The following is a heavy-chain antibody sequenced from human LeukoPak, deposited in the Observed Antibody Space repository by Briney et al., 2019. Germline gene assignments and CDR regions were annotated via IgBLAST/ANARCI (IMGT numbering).Heavy chain of an antibody. CDR1: GGSISSYY. Sequence: PSETLSLTCTVSGGSISSYYWSWIRQPPGKGLEWIGYIYYSGSTHYNPSLKSRVTISVDTSKNQFSLKLSSVTAADTAVYYCAREPSHCSGGSCYSGSFDYWGQGTLVTVSS. D-gene: IGHD2-15*01. J-gene: IGHJ4*02. CDR2: IYYSGST. CDR3: AREPSHCSGGSCYSGSFDY. V-gene: IGHV4-59*01.